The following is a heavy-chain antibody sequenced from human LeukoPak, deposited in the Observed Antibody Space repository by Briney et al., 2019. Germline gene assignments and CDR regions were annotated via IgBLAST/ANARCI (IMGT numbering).Heavy chain of an antibody. D-gene: IGHD3-22*01. J-gene: IGHJ4*02. CDR3: AKGLGSSGYPYYFDY. CDR1: GFTVSSNY. V-gene: IGHV3-53*01. CDR2: IYSGGST. Sequence: GGSLRLSCAVSGFTVSSNYMSWVRQAPGKGLEWVSTIYSGGSTYYADSVKGRFTISRDTSKNTLYLQMNSLRGEDTAVYYCAKGLGSSGYPYYFDYWGQGTLVTVSS.